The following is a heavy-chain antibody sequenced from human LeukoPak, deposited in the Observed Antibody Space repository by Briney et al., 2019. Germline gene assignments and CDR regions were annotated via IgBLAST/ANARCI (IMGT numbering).Heavy chain of an antibody. Sequence: SETLSLTCTVSGGSISSGDYYWSWIRQPPGKGLEWIGYIYCSGSTYYNPSLKSRVTISVDTSKNQFSLKLSSVTAADTAVYYCARDRGTAMVLDAFDIWGQGTMVTVSS. CDR2: IYCSGST. CDR1: GGSISSGDYY. CDR3: ARDRGTAMVLDAFDI. V-gene: IGHV4-30-4*08. D-gene: IGHD5-18*01. J-gene: IGHJ3*02.